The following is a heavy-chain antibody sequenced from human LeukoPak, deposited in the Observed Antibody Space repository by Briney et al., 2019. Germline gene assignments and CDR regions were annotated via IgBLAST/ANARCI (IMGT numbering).Heavy chain of an antibody. V-gene: IGHV4-59*01. CDR3: ARTTEGGYTYDYFYYYYMDV. CDR2: IYYSGST. CDR1: GGSISSYY. D-gene: IGHD5-18*01. J-gene: IGHJ6*03. Sequence: PSETLSLTCTVSGGSISSYYWSWIRQPPGKGLEWIGYIYYSGSTNYNPSLKSRVTISVDSSKNQFSLKLSSVIAADTAVYYCARTTEGGYTYDYFYYYYMDVWGKGTTVTISS.